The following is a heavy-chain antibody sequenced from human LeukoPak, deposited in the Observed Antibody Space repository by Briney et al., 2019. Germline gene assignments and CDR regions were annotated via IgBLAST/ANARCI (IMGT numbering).Heavy chain of an antibody. CDR2: IYSGGST. CDR3: ASGSMGYYGSGSSPLYYFDY. D-gene: IGHD3-10*01. Sequence: GGSLRLSCAASGFTVSSNYMSWVRQAPGKGLEWVSVIYSGGSTYYADSVKGRFTISRDNSKNTLYLQMNSLRAEDTAVYYCASGSMGYYGSGSSPLYYFDYWGQGTLVTVSS. CDR1: GFTVSSNY. V-gene: IGHV3-53*01. J-gene: IGHJ4*02.